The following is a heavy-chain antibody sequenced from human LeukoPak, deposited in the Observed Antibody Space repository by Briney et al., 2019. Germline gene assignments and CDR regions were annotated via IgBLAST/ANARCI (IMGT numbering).Heavy chain of an antibody. V-gene: IGHV3-23*01. D-gene: IGHD3-16*01. CDR1: GFTSIAYA. J-gene: IGHJ6*02. CDR3: ARNQQLGGHSYYYYGMDV. Sequence: GGSLRLSCVGSGFTSIAYALTWARQAPGKGLEWVSGISGGGVITYYADSVKGRFTISRDNSKNTLYLQMNSLRADDTAIYYCARNQQLGGHSYYYYGMDVWGQGTTVTVSS. CDR2: ISGGGVIT.